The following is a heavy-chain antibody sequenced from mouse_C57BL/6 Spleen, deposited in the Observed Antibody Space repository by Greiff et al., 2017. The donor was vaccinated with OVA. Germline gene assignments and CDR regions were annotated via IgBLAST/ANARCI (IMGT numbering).Heavy chain of an antibody. CDR1: GYAFSSSW. CDR3: AKPGTAQAYFDY. D-gene: IGHD3-1*01. CDR2: IYPGDGDT. Sequence: QVQLKESGPELVKPGASVKISCKASGYAFSSSWMNWVKQRPGKGLEWIGRIYPGDGDTNYNGKFKGKATLTADKSSSTAYMQLSSLTSEDSAVYFCAKPGTAQAYFDYWGQGTTLTVSS. V-gene: IGHV1-82*01. J-gene: IGHJ2*01.